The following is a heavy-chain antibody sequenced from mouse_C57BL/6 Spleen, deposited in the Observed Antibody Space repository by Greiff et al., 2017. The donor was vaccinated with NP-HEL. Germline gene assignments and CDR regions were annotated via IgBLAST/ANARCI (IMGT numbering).Heavy chain of an antibody. CDR1: GYTFTDYN. D-gene: IGHD2-4*01. V-gene: IGHV1-18*01. CDR3: AREGKSGFDYYWYFDV. CDR2: INPNNGGT. Sequence: VQLQQSGPELVKPGASVKIPCKASGYTFTDYNMDWVKQSHGKSLEWIGDINPNNGGTIYNQKFKGKATLTVDKSSSTAYMELRSLTSEDTAVYYCAREGKSGFDYYWYFDVWGTGTTVTVSS. J-gene: IGHJ1*03.